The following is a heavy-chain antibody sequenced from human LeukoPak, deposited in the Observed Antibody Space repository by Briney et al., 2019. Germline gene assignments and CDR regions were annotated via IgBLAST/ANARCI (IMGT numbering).Heavy chain of an antibody. Sequence: GGSLRLSCAAPRVTFSSYDIHSVPPATGKRLEWVSAIGTAGETYYPGSVKGRFTISRENAKNSLYLQMNSLRVGYTAVYYCARGGSIVGATDAFDIWGQGTMVTVSS. V-gene: IGHV3-13*01. CDR3: ARGGSIVGATDAFDI. D-gene: IGHD1-26*01. CDR2: IGTAGET. CDR1: RVTFSSYD. J-gene: IGHJ3*02.